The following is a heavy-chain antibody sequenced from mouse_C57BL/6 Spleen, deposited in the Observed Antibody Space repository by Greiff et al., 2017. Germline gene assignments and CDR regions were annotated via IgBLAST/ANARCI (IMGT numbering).Heavy chain of an antibody. V-gene: IGHV1-80*01. D-gene: IGHD1-1*01. Sequence: VQLQQSGAELVKTGASVKISCKASGYAFSSYWLNWVKQRPGKGLEWIGQIYPGDGDTNYNGKFKGKATLTADKSSSTAYMQLSSLTSEDSAVYFCASSVTTVVAYYYDMDYWGQGTSVTVSS. J-gene: IGHJ4*01. CDR1: GYAFSSYW. CDR3: ASSVTTVVAYYYDMDY. CDR2: IYPGDGDT.